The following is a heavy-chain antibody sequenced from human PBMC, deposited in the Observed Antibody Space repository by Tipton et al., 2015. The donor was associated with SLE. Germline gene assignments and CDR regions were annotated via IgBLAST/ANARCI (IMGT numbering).Heavy chain of an antibody. CDR3: AREVVAAHNWFDP. J-gene: IGHJ5*02. CDR2: ISSSSSYI. CDR1: GFTFSSYS. Sequence: VQLVQSGGGLVKPGGSLRLSCAASGFTFSSYSMNWVRQAPGKGLEWVSSISSSSSYIYYADSVKGRFTISRDNAKNSLYLQMNSLRAEDTAVYYCAREVVAAHNWFDPWGQGTLVTVSS. V-gene: IGHV3-21*03. D-gene: IGHD2-15*01.